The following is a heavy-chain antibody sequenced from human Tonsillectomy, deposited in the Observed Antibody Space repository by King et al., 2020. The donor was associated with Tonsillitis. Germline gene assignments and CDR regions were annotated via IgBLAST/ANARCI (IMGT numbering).Heavy chain of an antibody. V-gene: IGHV1-3*01. CDR2: VNAGNGIT. D-gene: IGHD6-19*01. Sequence: VQLVESGAEVKKPGASVKVSCKGSGYTFTSYAMHWVRQAPGQSLEWMGWVNAGNGITKYSQKFQGRVTISSDTSASTAYMELRNLRSEDTALYFCASGYSSGWYGMDLWGQGTTVSVSS. J-gene: IGHJ6*02. CDR1: GYTFTSYA. CDR3: ASGYSSGWYGMDL.